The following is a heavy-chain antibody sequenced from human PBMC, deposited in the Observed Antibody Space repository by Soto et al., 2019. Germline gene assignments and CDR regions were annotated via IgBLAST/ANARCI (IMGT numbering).Heavy chain of an antibody. CDR1: GGSISSSSYY. J-gene: IGHJ6*03. V-gene: IGHV4-39*01. Sequence: QLQLEESGPGLVKPSETLSLTCTVSGGSISSSSYYWGWIRQSPGKGLEWIGSFYYSGSTYYSPSLRSRVTISGVTSRKQISLRLSSVTAADTAMYYCARISVASRYMDVWGKGTTVTVSS. D-gene: IGHD5-12*01. CDR3: ARISVASRYMDV. CDR2: FYYSGST.